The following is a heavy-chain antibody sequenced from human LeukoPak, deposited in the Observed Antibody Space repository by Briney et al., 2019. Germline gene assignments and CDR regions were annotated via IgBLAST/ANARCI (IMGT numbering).Heavy chain of an antibody. Sequence: PGGSLRLSCAASGFTFSNAWMSWVRQAPGKGLEWVGRIKSKNDGGTTDYAAPVKGRFTISRDDSKNTLYLQMNSLKTEDTAVYYCTTHFMGAITMTVVVLDAFDIWGQGTMVTVSS. J-gene: IGHJ3*02. CDR3: TTHFMGAITMTVVVLDAFDI. CDR2: IKSKNDGGTT. D-gene: IGHD3-22*01. CDR1: GFTFSNAW. V-gene: IGHV3-15*01.